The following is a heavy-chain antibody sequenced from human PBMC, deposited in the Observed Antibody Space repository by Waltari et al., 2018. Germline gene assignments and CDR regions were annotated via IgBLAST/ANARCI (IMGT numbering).Heavy chain of an antibody. Sequence: QLQLQESGPGLVKPSETLSLPCTVPGGSISRSSYYWGWIRQPPGKGLEWIGGIYYSGSTYYNPSLKSRVTISVDTSKNQFSLKLSSVTAADTAVYYCARMDDILTGLLDYWGQGTLVTVSS. CDR1: GGSISRSSYY. CDR3: ARMDDILTGLLDY. CDR2: IYYSGST. D-gene: IGHD3-9*01. J-gene: IGHJ4*02. V-gene: IGHV4-39*07.